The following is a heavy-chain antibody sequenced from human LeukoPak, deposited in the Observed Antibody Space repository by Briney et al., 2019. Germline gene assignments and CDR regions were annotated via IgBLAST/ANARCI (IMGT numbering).Heavy chain of an antibody. V-gene: IGHV3-23*01. CDR3: AKSIGGVVVVAADY. D-gene: IGHD2-15*01. CDR2: ISGSGGST. J-gene: IGHJ4*02. Sequence: PGGSLRLSCAASGFTFSTYAMTWVRQAPGKGLEWVSVISGSGGSTYYADSVKGRFTFSRDNSKNTLYLQMNSLRAEDMAVYYCAKSIGGVVVVAADYWGQGTLVTVSS. CDR1: GFTFSTYA.